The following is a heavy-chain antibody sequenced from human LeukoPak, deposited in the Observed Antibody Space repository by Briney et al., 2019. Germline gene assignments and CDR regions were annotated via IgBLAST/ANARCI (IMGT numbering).Heavy chain of an antibody. CDR3: ARERGIAAAGYYYYYGMDV. D-gene: IGHD6-13*01. CDR1: GYTFTGYY. V-gene: IGHV1-2*04. J-gene: IGHJ6*02. CDR2: INPNSGGT. Sequence: ASVKVSCKASGYTFTGYYMHWVRQAPGQGPEWMGWINPNSGGTNYAQKFQGWVTMTRDTSISTAYMELSRLRSDDTAVYYCARERGIAAAGYYYYYGMDVWGQGTTVTVSS.